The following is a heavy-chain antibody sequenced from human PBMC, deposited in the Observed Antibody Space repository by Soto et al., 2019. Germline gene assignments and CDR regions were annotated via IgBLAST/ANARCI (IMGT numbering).Heavy chain of an antibody. D-gene: IGHD1-20*01. CDR1: GGSVSSGSYY. CDR3: ARAAEGTYNWNSWNWFDP. CDR2: IYYSGST. J-gene: IGHJ5*02. V-gene: IGHV4-61*01. Sequence: PSETLSLTCTVSGGSVSSGSYYWSWIRQPPGKGLECIGYIYYSGSTNYNPSLKSRVTISVDTSKNQFSLKLSSVTAADTAVYYCARAAEGTYNWNSWNWFDPWGQGTPVTVSS.